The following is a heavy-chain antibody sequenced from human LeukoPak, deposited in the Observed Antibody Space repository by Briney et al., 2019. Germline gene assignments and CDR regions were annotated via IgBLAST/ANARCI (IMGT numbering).Heavy chain of an antibody. Sequence: ASVRVSCKASGYTFTSYDINWVRQAPGQGLEWMGWMNPNSGNTGYAQKFQGRVTMTRNTSISTAYMELSSLRSEDTAVYYCARDYVLAAAGYWGQGTLVTVSS. D-gene: IGHD6-13*01. V-gene: IGHV1-8*01. CDR3: ARDYVLAAAGY. J-gene: IGHJ4*02. CDR1: GYTFTSYD. CDR2: MNPNSGNT.